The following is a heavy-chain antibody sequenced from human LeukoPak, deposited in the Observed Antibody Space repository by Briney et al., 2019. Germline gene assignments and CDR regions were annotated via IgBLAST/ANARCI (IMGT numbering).Heavy chain of an antibody. Sequence: SVKVSCKASGGTFSSYAISWVRQAPGQGLEWMGRIIPILGIANYAQKLQGRVTITADKSTSTAYMELSSLRSEDTAVYYCASDRDGYRGYYYYGMDVWGQGTTVTVSS. CDR1: GGTFSSYA. V-gene: IGHV1-69*04. CDR3: ASDRDGYRGYYYYGMDV. J-gene: IGHJ6*02. CDR2: IIPILGIA. D-gene: IGHD5-12*01.